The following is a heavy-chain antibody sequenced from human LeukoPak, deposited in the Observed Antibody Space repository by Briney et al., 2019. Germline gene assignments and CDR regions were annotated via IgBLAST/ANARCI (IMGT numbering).Heavy chain of an antibody. J-gene: IGHJ4*02. CDR1: GFTFSSYA. D-gene: IGHD2-8*01. V-gene: IGHV3-30-3*01. CDR2: ISYDGSNK. Sequence: GGSLRLSCVASGFTFSSYAMHWVRQAPGKGLEWVAVISYDGSNKYYADSVKGRFTISRDNSKNTLYLQMNSLRAEDTAVYYCAREGSGVYFFDFWGQGTLVTVSS. CDR3: AREGSGVYFFDF.